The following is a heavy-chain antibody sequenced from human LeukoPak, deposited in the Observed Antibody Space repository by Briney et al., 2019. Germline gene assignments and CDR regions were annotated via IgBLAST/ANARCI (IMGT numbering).Heavy chain of an antibody. CDR3: ARALTAASDY. D-gene: IGHD2-2*01. CDR2: ISSSGSYI. CDR1: GIPFSRHR. Sequence: GGSPEISRAAPGIPFSRHRINRGRPGPGKGVEWVSSISSSGSYIYYADSVKGRFTISRDNAKNSLYLQMNSLRAEDTAVYYCARALTAASDYWGQGTLVTVSS. V-gene: IGHV3-21*01. J-gene: IGHJ4*02.